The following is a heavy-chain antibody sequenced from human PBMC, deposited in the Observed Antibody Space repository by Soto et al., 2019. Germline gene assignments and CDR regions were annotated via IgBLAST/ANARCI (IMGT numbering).Heavy chain of an antibody. CDR3: ARAFRYYDSSGYYPDY. D-gene: IGHD3-22*01. Sequence: SVKVSCKASGGTFSSYTISWVRQAPGQGLEWMGRIIPILGIANYAQKFQGRVTITADKSTSTAYMELSSLRSEDTAVYYCARAFRYYDSSGYYPDYWGQGTLVTVSS. CDR1: GGTFSSYT. CDR2: IIPILGIA. V-gene: IGHV1-69*02. J-gene: IGHJ4*02.